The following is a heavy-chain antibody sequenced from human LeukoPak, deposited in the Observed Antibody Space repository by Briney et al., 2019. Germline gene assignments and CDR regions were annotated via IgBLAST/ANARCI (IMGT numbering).Heavy chain of an antibody. CDR3: ARRRDLFDY. CDR1: DGSITSYY. D-gene: IGHD3/OR15-3a*01. J-gene: IGHJ4*02. V-gene: IGHV4-59*08. CDR2: IHYTGST. Sequence: SETLSLTCTVSDGSITSYYWSWIRQPPGKGLGWIAYIHYTGSTNYNPSLKSRVTISLDTSKNQFSLNLRSVTAADTAVYYCARRRDLFDYWGQGTLVIVSS.